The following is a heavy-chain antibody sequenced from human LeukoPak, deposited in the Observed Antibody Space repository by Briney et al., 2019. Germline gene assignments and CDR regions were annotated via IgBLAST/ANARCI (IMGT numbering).Heavy chain of an antibody. CDR3: AREYLKVNYYDPGFDY. CDR1: GRSISSGSYY. J-gene: IGHJ4*02. Sequence: SQTLSLTCTVSGRSISSGSYYWGWIRQPPGKGLEWIGRIYYIASTYYNPSLKSRVTISVDTSKNQFSLKLSSVTAADTAVYYCAREYLKVNYYDPGFDYWGQGTLVTVSS. D-gene: IGHD3-22*01. CDR2: IYYIAST. V-gene: IGHV4-39*07.